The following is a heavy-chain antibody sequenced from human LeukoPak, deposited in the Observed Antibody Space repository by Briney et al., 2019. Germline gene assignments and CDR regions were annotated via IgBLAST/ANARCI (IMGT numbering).Heavy chain of an antibody. J-gene: IGHJ4*02. Sequence: GRFTISRDNAKNSLYLQMNSLRAEDTALYYCAKETSGYASEIDYWGQGTLVTVSS. D-gene: IGHD5-12*01. V-gene: IGHV3-9*01. CDR3: AKETSGYASEIDY.